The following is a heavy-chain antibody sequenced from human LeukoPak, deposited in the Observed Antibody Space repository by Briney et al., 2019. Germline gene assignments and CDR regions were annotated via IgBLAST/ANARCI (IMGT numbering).Heavy chain of an antibody. D-gene: IGHD2/OR15-2a*01. J-gene: IGHJ1*01. CDR2: ISSSSSYI. Sequence: GGSLRLSCAASGFTFSTYSMNWVRQAPEKGLEWVSSISSSSSYIYYADSVKGRFTISRDNAKNSLYLQMNSLRAEDTAVYYCARGAFLEYFQHWGQGTLVTVSS. V-gene: IGHV3-21*01. CDR3: ARGAFLEYFQH. CDR1: GFTFSTYS.